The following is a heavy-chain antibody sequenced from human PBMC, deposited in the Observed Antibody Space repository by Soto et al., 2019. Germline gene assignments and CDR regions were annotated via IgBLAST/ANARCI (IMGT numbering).Heavy chain of an antibody. V-gene: IGHV4-34*01. CDR2: INHSGST. J-gene: IGHJ5*02. CDR1: GGSFSGYY. D-gene: IGHD3-16*02. Sequence: PSETLSLTCAVYGGSFSGYYWTWIRQPPGTGLEWIGEINHSGSTNYNPSLKSRVTISVDTSKNQFSLKLSSVTAADTAVYYCARVYRLTPFDPWGQGTLVTVSS. CDR3: ARVYRLTPFDP.